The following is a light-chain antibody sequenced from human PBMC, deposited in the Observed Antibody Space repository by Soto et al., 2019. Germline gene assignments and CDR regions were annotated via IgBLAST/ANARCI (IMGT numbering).Light chain of an antibody. CDR2: NNN. CDR1: SSNIGSGT. V-gene: IGLV1-44*01. CDR3: AAWDVSLNGLYV. J-gene: IGLJ1*01. Sequence: QLVLTQLPSASGTPGQRVTISCSGSSSNIGSGTVNWYQQLPGTAPKLLIYNNNQWPSGVPDRFSGSKSGTSASLAISGLQSEDEADYYFAAWDVSLNGLYVFGTGTKLTVL.